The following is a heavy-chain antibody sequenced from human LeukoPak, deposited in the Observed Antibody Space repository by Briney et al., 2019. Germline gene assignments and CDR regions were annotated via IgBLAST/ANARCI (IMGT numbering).Heavy chain of an antibody. D-gene: IGHD6-13*01. CDR1: GGSFSVHY. V-gene: IGHV4-34*01. Sequence: SETLSLTCAVSGGSFSVHYWSWVRQPPGKGLEWIGEINQSGSTNYNPSLKSRVTISLDTSKNQFSLKLSSVTAADTAVYYCARGVVAAAGRTFDFWGQGTLVTVSS. J-gene: IGHJ4*02. CDR2: INQSGST. CDR3: ARGVVAAAGRTFDF.